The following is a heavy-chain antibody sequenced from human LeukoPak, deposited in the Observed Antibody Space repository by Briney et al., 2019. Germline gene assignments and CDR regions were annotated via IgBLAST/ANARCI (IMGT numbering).Heavy chain of an antibody. V-gene: IGHV3-21*01. CDR3: ARNPDSVDTADY. CDR2: ISSSGSYI. CDR1: GFTFSSYS. J-gene: IGHJ4*02. D-gene: IGHD5-18*01. Sequence: GGSLRLSCAASGFTFSSYSMNWVRQAPGKGLEWVSSISSSGSYIYYADSVKGRFTISRDNAKNSLYLQMNSLRAEDTAVYYCARNPDSVDTADYWGQGTLVTVSS.